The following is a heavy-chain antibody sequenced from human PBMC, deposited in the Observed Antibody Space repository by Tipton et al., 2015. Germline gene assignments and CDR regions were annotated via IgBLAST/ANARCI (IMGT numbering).Heavy chain of an antibody. D-gene: IGHD6-13*01. Sequence: GSLRLSCAASRFTFSTYWMTWVRQAPGKGLEWVATIKPDGTEKYYVDSVKGRFTISRDNAKNSLYLQMNSLRAEDTAVYYCARAVISADSYWGQGPLVTVSS. CDR2: IKPDGTEK. CDR1: RFTFSTYW. CDR3: ARAVISADSY. V-gene: IGHV3-7*01. J-gene: IGHJ4*02.